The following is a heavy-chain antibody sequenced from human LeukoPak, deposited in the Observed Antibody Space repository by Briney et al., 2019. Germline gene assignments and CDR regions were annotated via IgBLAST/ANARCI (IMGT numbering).Heavy chain of an antibody. CDR1: GFTFRNYV. Sequence: GGSLGLSCAASGFTFRNYVIHWVRQAPGKGLEWVAVISYDGSNKYYADSVKGRFTISRDNSKNTLYLQMNSLRAEDTAVYYCAKDPHDYGDPKADWGQGTLVTVSS. CDR3: AKDPHDYGDPKAD. CDR2: ISYDGSNK. J-gene: IGHJ4*02. V-gene: IGHV3-30*18. D-gene: IGHD4-17*01.